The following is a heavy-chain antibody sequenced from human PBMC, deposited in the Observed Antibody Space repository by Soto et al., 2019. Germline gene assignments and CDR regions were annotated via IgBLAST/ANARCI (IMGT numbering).Heavy chain of an antibody. CDR3: ARDFIQDSGVLRFLEWLPPVGMDV. Sequence: GGSLRLSCAASGFTFSSYAMHWVRQAPGKGLEWVAVISYDGSNKYYADSVKGRFTISRDNSKNTLYLQMNSLRAEDTAVYYCARDFIQDSGVLRFLEWLPPVGMDVWGQGTTVTVSS. CDR1: GFTFSSYA. D-gene: IGHD3-3*01. V-gene: IGHV3-30-3*01. CDR2: ISYDGSNK. J-gene: IGHJ6*02.